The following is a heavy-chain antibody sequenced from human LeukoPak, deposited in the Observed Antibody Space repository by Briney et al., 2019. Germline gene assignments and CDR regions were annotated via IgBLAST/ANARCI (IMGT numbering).Heavy chain of an antibody. V-gene: IGHV4-34*01. Sequence: PSETLSLTCAVYGGSFSGYYWSWIRQPPGKGLEWIGEINHSGSTNYNPSLKSRVTISVDTSKNQFSLKLSSVTAADTAVYYRARYPRRYCSGGSCYSGVVVQYYFDYWGQGTLVTVSS. CDR1: GGSFSGYY. D-gene: IGHD2-15*01. CDR2: INHSGST. J-gene: IGHJ4*02. CDR3: ARYPRRYCSGGSCYSGVVVQYYFDY.